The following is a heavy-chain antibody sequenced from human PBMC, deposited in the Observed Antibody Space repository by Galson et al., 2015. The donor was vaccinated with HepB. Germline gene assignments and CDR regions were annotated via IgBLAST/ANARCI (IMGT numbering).Heavy chain of an antibody. CDR3: ARDFSGGSGWPYYYYGMDV. V-gene: IGHV3-21*01. CDR1: GFTFSSYS. D-gene: IGHD6-19*01. Sequence: SLRLSCAASGFTFSSYSMNWVRQAPGKGLEWVSSISSSSSYIYYADSVKGRFTISRDNAKNSLYLQMNSLRAEDTAVYYCARDFSGGSGWPYYYYGMDVWGQGTTVTVSS. CDR2: ISSSSSYI. J-gene: IGHJ6*02.